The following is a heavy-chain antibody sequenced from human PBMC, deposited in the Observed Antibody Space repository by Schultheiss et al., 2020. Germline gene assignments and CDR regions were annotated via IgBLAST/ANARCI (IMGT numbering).Heavy chain of an antibody. CDR2: IYSSGCT. Sequence: SETLSLTCTVSGDSISSSNYHWCWIRQPPGKGLEWIGSIYSSGCTYYNPSLKSRVTISVDTSKNQFSLKLSSVTAADTAVYYCAREGVDTAPRWETYYYYGMDVWGQGTTVTVSS. J-gene: IGHJ6*02. CDR1: GDSISSSNYH. D-gene: IGHD5-18*01. V-gene: IGHV4-30-4*08. CDR3: AREGVDTAPRWETYYYYGMDV.